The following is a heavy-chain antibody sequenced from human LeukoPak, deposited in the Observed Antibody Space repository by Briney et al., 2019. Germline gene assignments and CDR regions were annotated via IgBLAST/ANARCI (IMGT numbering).Heavy chain of an antibody. V-gene: IGHV3-13*01. CDR1: GFTLRSYD. CDR3: ARGGIPVSGIDEIDY. D-gene: IGHD6-19*01. J-gene: IGHJ4*02. CDR2: IGTSGDT. Sequence: GGSLRLSCAASGFTLRSYDMHWVRQVTGKGLEWVSAIGTSGDTYYPNSVKGRFTISRENAKNSLYLQMNSLTAGDTAVYYCARGGIPVSGIDEIDYWGQGTLVTVSS.